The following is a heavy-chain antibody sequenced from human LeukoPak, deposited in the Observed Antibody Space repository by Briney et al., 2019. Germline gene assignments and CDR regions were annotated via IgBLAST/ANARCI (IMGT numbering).Heavy chain of an antibody. J-gene: IGHJ4*02. V-gene: IGHV3-23*01. Sequence: GGSLRLSCAASGFTFSSYVMSWVRQAPGKGLEWVSAISGSGGSTYYADSVKGRFTISRDNSKNTLYLQMNSLRAEDTAVYYCAKDPSPGSYYYGSGSYPLDYWGQGTLVTVSS. D-gene: IGHD3-10*01. CDR2: ISGSGGST. CDR3: AKDPSPGSYYYGSGSYPLDY. CDR1: GFTFSSYV.